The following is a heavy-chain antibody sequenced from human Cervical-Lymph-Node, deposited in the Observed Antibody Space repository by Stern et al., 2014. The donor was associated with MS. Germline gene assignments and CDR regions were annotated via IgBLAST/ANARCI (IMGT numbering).Heavy chain of an antibody. Sequence: VQLLESGPGLVKPSETLSLTCSVSGGSISSSSYYWGWIRQPPGEGLEWIGNVHYSGSTYYNPSLKSRLTITVDTSKNQFSLKVTSGTAADTAMYFCSRQGYTWPIDWYIDVWGRGTLVTVSS. CDR1: GGSISSSSYY. V-gene: IGHV4-39*01. CDR3: SRQGYTWPIDWYIDV. J-gene: IGHJ2*01. D-gene: IGHD5-24*01. CDR2: VHYSGST.